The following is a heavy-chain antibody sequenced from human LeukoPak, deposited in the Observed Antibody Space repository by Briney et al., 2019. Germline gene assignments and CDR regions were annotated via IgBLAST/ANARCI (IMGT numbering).Heavy chain of an antibody. CDR2: IRYDGSNK. CDR1: GFTFSSYW. D-gene: IGHD2-2*01. Sequence: GSLRLSCAASGFTFSSYWMSWVRQAPGKGLEWVAFIRYDGSNKYYADSVKGRFTISRDNSKNTLYLQMNSLRAEDTAVYYCASGGIVVVPAAFDYWGQGTLVTVSS. V-gene: IGHV3-30*02. CDR3: ASGGIVVVPAAFDY. J-gene: IGHJ4*02.